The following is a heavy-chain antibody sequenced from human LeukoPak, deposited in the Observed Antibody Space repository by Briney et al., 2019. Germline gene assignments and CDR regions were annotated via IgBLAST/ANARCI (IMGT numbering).Heavy chain of an antibody. D-gene: IGHD1-26*01. CDR2: INPNNGGT. CDR3: ARSGGATDFDF. Sequence: GASVKVSCKASGYTFTGYYIHWVRQAPGQGLEWMGWINPNNGGTKYAQKFKGRVTMTRDLSISTAYMDLSRLRSDDTAVYYCARSGGATDFDFWAQGTLVTVSS. CDR1: GYTFTGYY. J-gene: IGHJ4*02. V-gene: IGHV1-2*02.